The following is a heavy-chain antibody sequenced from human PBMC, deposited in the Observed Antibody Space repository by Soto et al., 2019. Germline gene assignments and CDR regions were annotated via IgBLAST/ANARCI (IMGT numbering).Heavy chain of an antibody. J-gene: IGHJ4*02. CDR2: IYYSGTT. CDR1: GGSISRSLSY. V-gene: IGHV4-39*01. D-gene: IGHD3-9*01. Sequence: PSETLSLTCSVSGGSISRSLSYWGWIRQPPGKGLEWIGSIYYSGTTYYKPSLESRVTISLDTSKSQFSLKLNSVTAADSAVYFCARLEGLATISYYFDFWGPGALVTVSS. CDR3: ARLEGLATISYYFDF.